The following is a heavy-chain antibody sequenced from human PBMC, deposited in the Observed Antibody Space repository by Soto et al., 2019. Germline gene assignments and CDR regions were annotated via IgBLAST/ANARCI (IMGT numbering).Heavy chain of an antibody. D-gene: IGHD3-9*01. CDR3: ARGGADWLFQYGMDV. Sequence: SLTISRASAGVTFSRYIMDWVRQAPGKGLEWVAVISYDGSNKYYADSVKGRFTISRDNSKNTLYLQMNSLRAEDTAVYYCARGGADWLFQYGMDVWGQGTTVTVSS. CDR1: GVTFSRYI. J-gene: IGHJ6*02. V-gene: IGHV3-30-3*01. CDR2: ISYDGSNK.